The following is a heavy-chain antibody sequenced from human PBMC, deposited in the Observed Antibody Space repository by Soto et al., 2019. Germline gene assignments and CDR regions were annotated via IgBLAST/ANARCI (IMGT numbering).Heavy chain of an antibody. CDR2: ISFNGDVT. J-gene: IGHJ6*02. D-gene: IGHD2-8*01. V-gene: IGHV3-11*01. CDR1: GFSFSAYY. CDR3: ARENGHPGHNYAMDV. Sequence: PGGSLRLSCAASGFSFSAYYMSWIRQAPGKGLEWVSYISFNGDVTRYSDSVEGRFTVSRDNAKKSLYPQMNSLRVEDTAVYYCARENGHPGHNYAMDVWGQGTTVTVSS.